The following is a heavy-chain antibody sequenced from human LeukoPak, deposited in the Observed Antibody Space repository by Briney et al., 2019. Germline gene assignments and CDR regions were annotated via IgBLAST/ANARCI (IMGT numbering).Heavy chain of an antibody. D-gene: IGHD6-13*01. CDR3: ARKIEAAQVSDY. J-gene: IGHJ4*02. V-gene: IGHV4-59*01. CDR2: IYYSGST. Sequence: SETLSLTCTVSGGSISSYYWSWIRQPPGKGLEWIGYIYYSGSTNYNPSLKSRVTISVDTSKNQFSLKLSSVTAADTAVYYCARKIEAAQVSDYWGQGTLVTVPS. CDR1: GGSISSYY.